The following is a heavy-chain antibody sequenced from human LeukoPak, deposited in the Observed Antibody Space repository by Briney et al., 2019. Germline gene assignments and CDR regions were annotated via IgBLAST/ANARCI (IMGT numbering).Heavy chain of an antibody. CDR1: GYTLTDYG. V-gene: IGHV1-18*01. CDR2: ISAYNGNT. CDR3: ATGYLVTAGLMDV. J-gene: IGHJ6*02. D-gene: IGHD6-13*01. Sequence: ASVKVSCKTSGYTLTDYGITWVRQAPGQGLEWMGWISAYNGNTNYAQKLQGRVTMTTDTSTSTAYMELSSPRSEDTAVYYCATGYLVTAGLMDVWGRGTTVTVSS.